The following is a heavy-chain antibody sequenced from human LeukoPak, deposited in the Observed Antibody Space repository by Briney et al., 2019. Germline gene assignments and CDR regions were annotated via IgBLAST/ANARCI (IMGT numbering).Heavy chain of an antibody. Sequence: GGSLRLSCAASGFTFSSYAMSWVRQAQGKGREWGSVISGSGGSIYYADSVKGRFTISRDNSKNTLYLQMNSLRAEDTAVYYCAKGSYYYDSSGPGPFDLWGRGTLVTVSS. D-gene: IGHD3-22*01. V-gene: IGHV3-23*01. CDR1: GFTFSSYA. J-gene: IGHJ2*01. CDR3: AKGSYYYDSSGPGPFDL. CDR2: ISGSGGSI.